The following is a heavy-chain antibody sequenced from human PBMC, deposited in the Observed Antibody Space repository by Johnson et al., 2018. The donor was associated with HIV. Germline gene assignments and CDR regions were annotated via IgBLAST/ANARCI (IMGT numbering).Heavy chain of an antibody. CDR1: GFTFSDYY. D-gene: IGHD3-22*01. CDR2: ISSSTNTI. J-gene: IGHJ3*02. Sequence: QVQLVESGGGLVKPGGSLRLSCAASGFTFSDYYMSWIRQAPGKGLEWLSYISSSTNTIYYADSVKGRFTISRDNSRNTLYLQMNSLRIEDTALYYCAKGSGFYAAFDIWGQGTMVTVSS. V-gene: IGHV3-11*04. CDR3: AKGSGFYAAFDI.